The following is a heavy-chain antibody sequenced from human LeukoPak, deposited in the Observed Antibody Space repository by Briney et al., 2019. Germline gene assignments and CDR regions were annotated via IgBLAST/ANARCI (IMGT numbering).Heavy chain of an antibody. V-gene: IGHV3-11*05. CDR1: GFTFSDYY. CDR3: AKGLSGSYSAYYYYGMDV. CDR2: ISTYSGYT. D-gene: IGHD1-26*01. J-gene: IGHJ6*02. Sequence: GGSLRLSCAASGFTFSDYYMSWIRQAPGKGLEWVSYISTYSGYTNYAGSVKGRFTISRDNAKNSLYLQMNSLRAEDTAVYYCAKGLSGSYSAYYYYGMDVWGQGTTVTVSS.